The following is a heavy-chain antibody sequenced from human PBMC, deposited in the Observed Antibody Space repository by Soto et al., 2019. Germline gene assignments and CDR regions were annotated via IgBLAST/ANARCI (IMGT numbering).Heavy chain of an antibody. D-gene: IGHD1-26*01. CDR3: ARTNREGATVSDAFDI. V-gene: IGHV1-2*04. Sequence: ASVKVSCKASGYTFTGYYMHWVRQAPGQGLEWMGWINPNSGGTNYAQKFQGWVTMTRDTSISTAYMELSRLRSDDTAVYYCARTNREGATVSDAFDIWGQGTMVTVSS. CDR2: INPNSGGT. J-gene: IGHJ3*02. CDR1: GYTFTGYY.